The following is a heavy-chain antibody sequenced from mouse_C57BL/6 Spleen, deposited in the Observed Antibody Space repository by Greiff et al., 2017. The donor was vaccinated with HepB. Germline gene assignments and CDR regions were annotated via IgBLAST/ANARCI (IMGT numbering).Heavy chain of an antibody. J-gene: IGHJ3*01. CDR1: GYTFTSYG. D-gene: IGHD3-3*01. V-gene: IGHV1-81*01. CDR2: IYPRSGNT. CDR3: ASQGLPFAY. Sequence: VKLQESGAELARPGASVKLSCKASGYTFTSYGISWVKQRTGQGLEWIGEIYPRSGNTYYNEKFKGKATLTADKSSSTAYMELRSLTSEDSAVYFCASQGLPFAYWGQGTLVTVSA.